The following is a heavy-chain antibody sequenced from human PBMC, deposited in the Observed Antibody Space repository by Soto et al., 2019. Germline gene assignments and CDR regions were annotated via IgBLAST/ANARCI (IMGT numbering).Heavy chain of an antibody. CDR1: GFTFDDYA. D-gene: IGHD3-22*01. J-gene: IGHJ4*02. V-gene: IGHV3-9*01. CDR3: AKNISHYGGYFVFDH. Sequence: EVQLVESGGGLVQPGRSLRLSCAASGFTFDDYAMHWVRQAPGKGLEWVSGISWNSGSIGYADSVKGRFTISRDNAKNPLYLQINSLRAEDTALYYCAKNISHYGGYFVFDHWGQGTLVNVSS. CDR2: ISWNSGSI.